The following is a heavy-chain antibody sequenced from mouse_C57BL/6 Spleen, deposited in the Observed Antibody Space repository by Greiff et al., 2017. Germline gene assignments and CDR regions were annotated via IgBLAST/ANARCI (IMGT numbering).Heavy chain of an antibody. J-gene: IGHJ2*01. V-gene: IGHV1-42*01. CDR1: GYSFTGYY. D-gene: IGHD1-1*01. Sequence: EVQLQQSGPELVKPGASVKISCKASGYSFTGYYMNWVKQSPEKSLEWIGEINPSTGGTTYNQKFKAKATLTVDKSSSTAYMQLKSLTSDDSAVYYCARWNSGSNPFDYWGQGTTLTVSS. CDR3: ARWNSGSNPFDY. CDR2: INPSTGGT.